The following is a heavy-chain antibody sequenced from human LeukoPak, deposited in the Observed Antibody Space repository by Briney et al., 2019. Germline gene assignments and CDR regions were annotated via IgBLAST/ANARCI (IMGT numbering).Heavy chain of an antibody. CDR2: ISSSSSYI. J-gene: IGHJ6*03. V-gene: IGHV3-21*01. D-gene: IGHD3-10*01. CDR3: AKDKGSRYYYMDV. Sequence: GGSLRLSCAASGFTFSSYSMNWVRQAPGKGLEWVSSISSSSSYIYYADSVKGRFTISRDNAKNSLYLQMNSLRAEDTAVYYCAKDKGSRYYYMDVWGKGTTVTVSS. CDR1: GFTFSSYS.